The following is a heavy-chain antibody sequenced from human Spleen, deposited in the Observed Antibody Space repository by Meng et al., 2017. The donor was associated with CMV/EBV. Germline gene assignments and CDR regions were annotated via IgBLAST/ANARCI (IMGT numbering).Heavy chain of an antibody. CDR2: ISYDGSNK. D-gene: IGHD1-7*01. CDR3: ARLLELGWFDP. Sequence: GESLKISCAASGFTFSNYAMHWVRQAPGKGLEWVALISYDGSNKYYVDSVKGRFTISRDNAKNSLYLQMNSLRADDTAVYYCARLLELGWFDPWGQGTLVTVSS. CDR1: GFTFSNYA. J-gene: IGHJ5*02. V-gene: IGHV3-30-3*01.